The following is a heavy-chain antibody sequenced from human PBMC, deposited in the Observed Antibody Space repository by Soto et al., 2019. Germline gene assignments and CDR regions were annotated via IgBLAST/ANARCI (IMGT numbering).Heavy chain of an antibody. V-gene: IGHV4-31*03. CDR1: GGSISSGGYY. CDR2: IYYSGST. J-gene: IGHJ4*02. D-gene: IGHD3-3*01. Sequence: SETLSLTCTVSGGSISSGGYYWSWIRQHPGKGLEWIGYIYYSGSTYYNPSLKSRVTISVDTSKNQFSLKLSSVTAADTAVYYCARGYIPHYDFWSGYEFDYWGQGTLVTAPQ. CDR3: ARGYIPHYDFWSGYEFDY.